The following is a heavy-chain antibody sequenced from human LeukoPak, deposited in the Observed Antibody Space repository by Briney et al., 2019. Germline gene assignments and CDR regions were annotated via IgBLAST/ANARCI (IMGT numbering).Heavy chain of an antibody. CDR1: GFPFSSQL. Sequence: PGGSLRLSCAASGFPFSSQLVHWVRQAPGKGLVWVSRIKSDGSTTTYADSVKGRFTISRDNAKNTLYLQMNSLRAEDTAVYYCARVVDTHFDYWGQGTLVTVSS. J-gene: IGHJ4*02. D-gene: IGHD5-18*01. V-gene: IGHV3-74*01. CDR2: IKSDGSTT. CDR3: ARVVDTHFDY.